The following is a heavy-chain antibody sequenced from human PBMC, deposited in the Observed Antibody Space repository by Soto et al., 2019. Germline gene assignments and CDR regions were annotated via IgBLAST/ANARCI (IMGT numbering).Heavy chain of an antibody. D-gene: IGHD2-2*01. CDR3: AREVKDIVVVPAARKAFDI. V-gene: IGHV3-21*01. CDR1: GFTFSNAW. Sequence: GGSLRLSCAASGFTFSNAWMSWVRQAPGKGLEWVSSISSSSSYIYYADSVKGRFTISRDNAKNSLYLQMNSLRAEDTAVYYCAREVKDIVVVPAARKAFDIWGQGTMVTVSS. CDR2: ISSSSSYI. J-gene: IGHJ3*02.